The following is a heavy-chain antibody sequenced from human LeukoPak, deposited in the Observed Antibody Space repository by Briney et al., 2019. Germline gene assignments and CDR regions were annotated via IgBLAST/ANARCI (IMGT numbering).Heavy chain of an antibody. Sequence: GGSLRLSCAVSGFNFSSYWIHWVRQAPGKGLVWVSLINTDGSATTYGDSAKGRFTVSRDNDKNTLFLDMNSLRVEDTAVYYCARVTAATAGIDYWGHGTLVTVCS. D-gene: IGHD6-13*01. CDR1: GFNFSSYW. J-gene: IGHJ4*01. CDR2: INTDGSAT. CDR3: ARVTAATAGIDY. V-gene: IGHV3-74*01.